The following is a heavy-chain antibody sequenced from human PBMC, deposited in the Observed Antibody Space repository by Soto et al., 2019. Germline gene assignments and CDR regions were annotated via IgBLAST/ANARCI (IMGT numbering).Heavy chain of an antibody. CDR3: ARGDFWSGYSPGGMDV. CDR2: ISAYNGNT. V-gene: IGHV1-18*01. J-gene: IGHJ6*02. CDR1: GGTFTSYG. D-gene: IGHD3-3*01. Sequence: SXKVSCKSSGGTFTSYGISWVRQAPVQGLEWMGWISAYNGNTNYAQKLQGRVTMTTDTSTSTAYMELRSLRSDDTAVYYCARGDFWSGYSPGGMDVWGQGTTVTVSS.